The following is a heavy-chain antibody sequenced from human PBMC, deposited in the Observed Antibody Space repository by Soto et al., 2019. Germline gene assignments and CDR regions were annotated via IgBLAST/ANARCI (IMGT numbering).Heavy chain of an antibody. CDR1: GGSISSSSYY. CDR2: IYYSGST. Sequence: TTETLSLTCTVSGGSISSSSYYWFWIRHPPGKGLEWIGSIYYSGSTYYNPSLKSRVTISVDTSKNQFSLKLSSVTAADTAVYYCASNTAMGYYFDCWGQGTLVTVSS. CDR3: ASNTAMGYYFDC. D-gene: IGHD5-18*01. J-gene: IGHJ4*02. V-gene: IGHV4-39*01.